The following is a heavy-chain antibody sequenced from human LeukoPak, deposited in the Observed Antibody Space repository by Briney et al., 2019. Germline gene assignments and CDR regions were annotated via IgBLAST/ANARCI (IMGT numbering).Heavy chain of an antibody. CDR1: GYTFTSYD. CDR2: MNPNSGNT. Sequence: GASVKVSCKASGYTFTSYDINWVRQATGQGLEWMGWMNPNSGNTGYTQKFQGRVTITRNTSISTAYMELSSLRSEDTAVYYCARGSTIAQLDFDYWGQGTLVTVSS. D-gene: IGHD6-6*01. J-gene: IGHJ4*02. CDR3: ARGSTIAQLDFDY. V-gene: IGHV1-8*03.